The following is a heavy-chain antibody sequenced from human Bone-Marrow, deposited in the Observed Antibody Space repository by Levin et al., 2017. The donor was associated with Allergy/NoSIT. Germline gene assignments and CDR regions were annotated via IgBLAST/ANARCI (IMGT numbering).Heavy chain of an antibody. Sequence: GASVKVSCKVSGYTFINYWIGWVRQMPGKGLEWMGLIYPGDSDTRYSPSFEGLATISVDRSITTAFLQWSSLKASDTAMYYCVRRQFDFWGQGTLVTVSS. CDR3: VRRQFDF. CDR2: IYPGDSDT. CDR1: GYTFINYW. V-gene: IGHV5-51*01. J-gene: IGHJ4*02.